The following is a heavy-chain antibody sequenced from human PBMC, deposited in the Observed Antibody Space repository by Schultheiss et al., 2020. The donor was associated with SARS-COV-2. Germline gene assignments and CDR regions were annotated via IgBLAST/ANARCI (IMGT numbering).Heavy chain of an antibody. CDR1: GFSLSNARMG. Sequence: SCPTLVKPTETLTLTCTVSGFSLSNARMGVSWIRQPPGKALEWLAHIFSNDEKSYSTSLKSRLTISKDTSKSQVVLTMTNMDPVDTATYYCARMVVVVPAAHYYYYGMDVWGQGTTVTVSS. D-gene: IGHD2-2*01. CDR2: IFSNDEK. V-gene: IGHV2-26*01. CDR3: ARMVVVVPAAHYYYYGMDV. J-gene: IGHJ6*02.